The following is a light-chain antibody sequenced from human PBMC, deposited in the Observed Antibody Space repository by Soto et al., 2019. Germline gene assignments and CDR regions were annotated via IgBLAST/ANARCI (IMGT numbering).Light chain of an antibody. CDR3: QVWDSSTDHTV. Sequence: SYELTQAPSVSVAPGKTARVTCEGNNIGSKSVHWYQQKSGQAPVLVIYYDSDRPSGIPERFSGFKSGNTATLTITRVEAGDEADYYCQVWDSSTDHTVFGGGTKLTVL. V-gene: IGLV3-21*04. CDR1: NIGSKS. J-gene: IGLJ3*02. CDR2: YDS.